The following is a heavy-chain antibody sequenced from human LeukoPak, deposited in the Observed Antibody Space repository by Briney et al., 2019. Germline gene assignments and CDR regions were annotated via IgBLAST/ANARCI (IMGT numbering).Heavy chain of an antibody. CDR2: INPNSGGT. D-gene: IGHD1-26*01. CDR1: GYTFTGYY. V-gene: IGHV1-2*02. Sequence: GASVKVSCKASGYTFTGYYMHWVRQAPGQGLEWMGWINPNSGGTNYAQKFQGRVTMTRDTSISTAYMELSRLRSDDTAVYYCASRHSKWEGPWDYWGQGTLVTVSS. J-gene: IGHJ4*02. CDR3: ASRHSKWEGPWDY.